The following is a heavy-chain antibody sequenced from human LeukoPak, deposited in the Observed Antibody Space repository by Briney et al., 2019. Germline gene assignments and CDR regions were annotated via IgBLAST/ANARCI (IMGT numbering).Heavy chain of an antibody. J-gene: IGHJ5*02. V-gene: IGHV4-34*01. CDR1: GVSFSGYY. D-gene: IGHD3-16*01. CDR3: ARHYGP. CDR2: INHSGST. Sequence: SETLTLTCAVYGVSFSGYYWSWIRQPPGKGLEWIGEINHSGSTYYNPSLKSRVTISVDTSRNQFSLNLSSVTAADTAVYYCARHYGPWGQGTLVAVSS.